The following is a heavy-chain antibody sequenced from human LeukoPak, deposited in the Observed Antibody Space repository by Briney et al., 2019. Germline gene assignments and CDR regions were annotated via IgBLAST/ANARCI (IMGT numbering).Heavy chain of an antibody. D-gene: IGHD6-19*01. CDR1: SGSFSGYY. V-gene: IGHV4-34*01. CDR3: ARTGIAVAGNPTHFDY. Sequence: PSETLSLTCAVYSGSFSGYYWSWIRQPPGKGLEWIGEINHSGSTNYNPSLKSRVTISVDTSKNQFSLKLSSVTAADTAVYYCARTGIAVAGNPTHFDYWGQGTLVTVSS. J-gene: IGHJ4*02. CDR2: INHSGST.